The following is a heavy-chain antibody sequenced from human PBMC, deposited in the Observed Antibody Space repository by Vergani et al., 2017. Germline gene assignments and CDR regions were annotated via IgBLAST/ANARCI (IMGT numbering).Heavy chain of an antibody. CDR1: GESFSSFY. CDR3: AVQPRVNLVGREIVTKRTFDY. J-gene: IGHJ4*02. V-gene: IGHV4-34*02. Sequence: QVQLQQWGAGVVKPSGTLSLTCAVFGESFSSFYWSWIRQPQGKGREWIGEINNDGHTNYNPSLESRVTVSRDTAKNQFSLNLMSVTAADTAMYYCAVQPRVNLVGREIVTKRTFDYWGQGSLVTVSS. D-gene: IGHD2-8*02. CDR2: INNDGHT.